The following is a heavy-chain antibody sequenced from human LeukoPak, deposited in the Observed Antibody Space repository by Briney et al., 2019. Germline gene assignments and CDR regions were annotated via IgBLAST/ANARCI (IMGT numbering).Heavy chain of an antibody. J-gene: IGHJ4*02. CDR3: ATYLFRGDTHYFDY. Sequence: SETLSLTCTVSGGSISNYYWSWIRQSPGRGLEWMAYIHYSGSTNYNPSLKSRVTISLDTSKNLFSLKLSSVTAADTAVYYCATYLFRGDTHYFDYWGQGIVVTASS. V-gene: IGHV4-59*01. D-gene: IGHD3-10*01. CDR2: IHYSGST. CDR1: GGSISNYY.